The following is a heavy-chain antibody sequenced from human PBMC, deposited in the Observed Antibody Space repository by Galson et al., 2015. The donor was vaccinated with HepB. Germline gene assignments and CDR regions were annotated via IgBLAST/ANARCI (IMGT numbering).Heavy chain of an antibody. J-gene: IGHJ6*02. CDR1: GFTFSSYG. V-gene: IGHV3-30*18. CDR2: ISYDGSNK. D-gene: IGHD4-23*01. CDR3: AKVVYRGYYSYYYGMDV. Sequence: SLRLSCAASGFTFSSYGMHWVRQAPGKGLEWVAVISYDGSNKYYADSVKGRFTISRDNSKHPLYLQMNSLRAEDTAVYYCAKVVYRGYYSYYYGMDVWGQGTTVTVSS.